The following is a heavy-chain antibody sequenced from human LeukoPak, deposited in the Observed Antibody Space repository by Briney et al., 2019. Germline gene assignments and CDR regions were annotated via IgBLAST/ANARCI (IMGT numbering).Heavy chain of an antibody. D-gene: IGHD6-19*01. CDR2: ISYDGSHT. CDR3: ARGGYSSGWYDFDQ. CDR1: GFTFSNYT. V-gene: IGHV3-30*04. J-gene: IGHJ4*02. Sequence: PGGSLRLSCVASGFTFSNYTFHWVRQAPAKGLEWVAVISYDGSHTYYADSLKGRFNISRDNTRSTLYLQMTSLSTDDTAVYYCARGGYSSGWYDFDQWGQGTPVSVSS.